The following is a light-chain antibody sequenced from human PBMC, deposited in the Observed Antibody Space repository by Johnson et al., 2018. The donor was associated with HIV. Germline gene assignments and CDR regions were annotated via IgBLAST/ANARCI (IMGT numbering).Light chain of an antibody. CDR1: SSNIGDNF. Sequence: QSVLTQPPSVSAAPGQKVTISCSGSSSNIGDNFVSWYQQLPGRAPKLLIYENNKRPSGIPDRISGSKSGTSATLGITGLQTGDEADYYCGTWDSRLSAGHIFGTGTKVTVL. CDR2: ENN. J-gene: IGLJ1*01. V-gene: IGLV1-51*02. CDR3: GTWDSRLSAGHI.